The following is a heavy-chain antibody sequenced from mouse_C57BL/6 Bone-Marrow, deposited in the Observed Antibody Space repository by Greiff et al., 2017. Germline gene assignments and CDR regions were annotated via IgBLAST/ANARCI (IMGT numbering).Heavy chain of an antibody. D-gene: IGHD1-1*01. J-gene: IGHJ1*03. Sequence: EVQVVESGPGMVKPSQSLSLTCTVTGYSITSGYDWHWIRHFPGNKLEWMGYISYSGSTNYNPSLKSRISITHDTSKNHFFLKLNSVTTEDTATYYCAREGLYYYGSSYVWYFDVWGTGTTVTVSS. CDR3: AREGLYYYGSSYVWYFDV. CDR2: ISYSGST. V-gene: IGHV3-1*01. CDR1: GYSITSGYD.